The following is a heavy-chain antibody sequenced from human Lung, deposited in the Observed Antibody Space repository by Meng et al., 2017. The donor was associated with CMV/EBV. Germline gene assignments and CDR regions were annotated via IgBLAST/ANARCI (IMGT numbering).Heavy chain of an antibody. CDR3: AKAVVPVYYYYGMEV. V-gene: IGHV3-23*01. CDR2: ISGIGGNS. D-gene: IGHD2-15*01. J-gene: IGHJ6*02. Sequence: GGSXRLXCTASGFTFDNYAMSWVRQAPGKGLEWVSVISGIGGNSYYAESVKGRFTVSRDNSKNTLYLHMNGLRADDTAVYYCAKAVVPVYYYYGMEVWGRGNXVTVSS. CDR1: GFTFDNYA.